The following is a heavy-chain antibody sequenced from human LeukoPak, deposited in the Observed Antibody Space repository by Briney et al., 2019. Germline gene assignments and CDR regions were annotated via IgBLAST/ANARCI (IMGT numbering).Heavy chain of an antibody. CDR1: GFTVSSNY. CDR3: ARLLATQYYDILTGSLDY. V-gene: IGHV3-21*01. J-gene: IGHJ4*02. Sequence: GGSLRLSCAASGFTVSSNYMSWVRQAPGKGLEWVSSISSSSSYIYYADSVKGRFTISRDNAKNSLYLQMNSLRAEDTAVYYCARLLATQYYDILTGSLDYWGQGTLVTVSS. D-gene: IGHD3-9*01. CDR2: ISSSSSYI.